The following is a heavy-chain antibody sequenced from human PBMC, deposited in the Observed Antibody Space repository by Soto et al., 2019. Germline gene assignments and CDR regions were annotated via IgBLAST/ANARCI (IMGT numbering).Heavy chain of an antibody. CDR1: GFTFSTYW. V-gene: IGHV3-7*01. Sequence: EVQLVESGGGLVQPGGSLRLSCAGSGFTFSTYWMTWVRLAPGRGLERVANIRQDGLAKYYVDSVKGRFSISRDNANSSLYLQMNTLRAEDTALYYCARVANRYFDLWGRGTLVTVSS. CDR2: IRQDGLAK. CDR3: ARVANRYFDL. D-gene: IGHD5-12*01. J-gene: IGHJ2*01.